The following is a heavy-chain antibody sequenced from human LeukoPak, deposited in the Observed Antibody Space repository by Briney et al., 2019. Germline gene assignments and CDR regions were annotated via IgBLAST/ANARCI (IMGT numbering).Heavy chain of an antibody. V-gene: IGHV4-59*01. CDR2: ISSSGSA. D-gene: IGHD6-19*01. CDR3: ASTKQWLAFDD. J-gene: IGHJ3*01. Sequence: SETLSLTCSVSGDSLGIYKWSWIRQPPGKGLEWIAHISSSGSAIYNPSLMSRVSMSLDTSKNQLSLRLTSATAADTAVYYCASTKQWLAFDDWGQGTMVTVSS. CDR1: GDSLGIYK.